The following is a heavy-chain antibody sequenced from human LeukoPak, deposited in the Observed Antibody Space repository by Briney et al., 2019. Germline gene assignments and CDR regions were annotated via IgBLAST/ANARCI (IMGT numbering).Heavy chain of an antibody. CDR3: ARDGADSSGSSTD. D-gene: IGHD3-22*01. J-gene: IGHJ4*02. Sequence: PSETLSLTCTVSGVSISSSNSYWGWIRQPPGKGLEWIGSIYYTGNTYYNAFLKSQVSISIDTSKNQFSLKLTSVTAADTSVYYCARDGADSSGSSTDWGQGTLVTVSS. V-gene: IGHV4-39*02. CDR2: IYYTGNT. CDR1: GVSISSSNSY.